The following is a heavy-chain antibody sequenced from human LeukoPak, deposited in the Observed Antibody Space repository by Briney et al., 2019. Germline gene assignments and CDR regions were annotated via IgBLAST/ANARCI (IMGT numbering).Heavy chain of an antibody. CDR2: IYYSGST. J-gene: IGHJ5*02. CDR3: ARGYDLGWFDP. Sequence: SETLSLTCTVSGGSISSYYWSWIRQPPGKGLEWIGYIYYSGSTNYNPSLKSRVTISVDTSKSQFSLKLSSVTAADTAVYYCARGYDLGWFDPWGQGTLVTVSS. CDR1: GGSISSYY. V-gene: IGHV4-59*01. D-gene: IGHD3-3*01.